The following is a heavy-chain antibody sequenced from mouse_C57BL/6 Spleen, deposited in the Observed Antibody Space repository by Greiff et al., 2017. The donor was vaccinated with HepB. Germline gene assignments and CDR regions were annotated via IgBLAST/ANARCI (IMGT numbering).Heavy chain of an antibody. V-gene: IGHV1-63*01. CDR3: ARTDYGSGYFDY. J-gene: IGHJ2*01. CDR2: IYPGGGYT. CDR1: GYTFTNYW. Sequence: VKLMESGAELVRPGTSVKMSCKASGYTFTNYWIGWAKQRPGHGLEWIGDIYPGGGYTNYNEKFKGKATLTADKSSSTAYMQFSSRTSEDSAIYYCARTDYGSGYFDYWGQGTTLTVSS. D-gene: IGHD1-1*01.